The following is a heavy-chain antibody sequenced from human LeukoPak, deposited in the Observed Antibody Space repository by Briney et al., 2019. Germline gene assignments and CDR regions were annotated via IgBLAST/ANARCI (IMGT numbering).Heavy chain of an antibody. CDR1: GDSVSSDSAA. D-gene: IGHD3-16*01. V-gene: IGHV6-1*01. J-gene: IGHJ4*02. Sequence: SQTLSFTCAISGDSVSSDSAAWNWIRQSPLRGLEWLGRTYYRSEWYNDYAVSVKSRITINPDTSKNQFSLQLNSVTPEDTAVYYCARGSGGFFDYWGQGTLVTVSS. CDR3: ARGSGGFFDY. CDR2: TYYRSEWYN.